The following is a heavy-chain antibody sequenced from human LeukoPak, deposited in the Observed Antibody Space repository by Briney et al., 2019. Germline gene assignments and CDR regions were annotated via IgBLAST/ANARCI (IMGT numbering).Heavy chain of an antibody. D-gene: IGHD3-16*01. CDR2: IVVGSGNT. J-gene: IGHJ4*02. V-gene: IGHV1-58*02. Sequence: SVKVSCKASGFTFITSAMQWVRQARGQRLEWIGWIVVGSGNTNYAQKFQGRATITRDMSTSTAYMELSSLRSEDTAVYYCARDNDSRDPPHFDYWGQGTLVTVSS. CDR1: GFTFITSA. CDR3: ARDNDSRDPPHFDY.